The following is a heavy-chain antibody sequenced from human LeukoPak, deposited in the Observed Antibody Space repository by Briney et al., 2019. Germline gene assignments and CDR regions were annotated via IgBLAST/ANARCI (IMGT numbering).Heavy chain of an antibody. D-gene: IGHD3-16*02. CDR1: GGSFSGYY. CDR3: ARGRVWGSYRQNFDY. CDR2: INHSGST. V-gene: IGHV4-34*01. J-gene: IGHJ4*02. Sequence: SETLSLTCAVYGGSFSGYYWSWIRQPPGKGLEWMGEINHSGSTNYNPSLKSRVTISVDTSKNQFSLELSSVTAADTAVYYCARGRVWGSYRQNFDYWGQGTLVTVSS.